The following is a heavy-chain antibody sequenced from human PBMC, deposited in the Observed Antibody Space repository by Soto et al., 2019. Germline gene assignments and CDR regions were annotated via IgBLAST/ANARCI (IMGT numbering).Heavy chain of an antibody. V-gene: IGHV4-39*01. CDR1: GGSISSSSYY. D-gene: IGHD6-13*01. CDR2: IYYSGST. J-gene: IGHJ6*02. CDR3: ASRESSSWYHYYYYGMDV. Sequence: SETLSLTCTVSGGSISSSSYYWGWIRQPPGKGLEWIGSIYYSGSTYYNPSLKSRVTISVDTSKNQFSLKLSSVTAADTAVYYCASRESSSWYHYYYYGMDVWGQGTTVTVSS.